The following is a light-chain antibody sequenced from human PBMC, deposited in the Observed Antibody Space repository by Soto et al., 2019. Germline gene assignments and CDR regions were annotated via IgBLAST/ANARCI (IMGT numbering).Light chain of an antibody. J-gene: IGKJ3*01. CDR3: QQGYSAPLT. V-gene: IGKV1-39*01. CDR1: QSISTY. Sequence: DIQMTQSPPSLSASVGDRVTITCRASQSISTYLNWYQQKPGKAPKFLIYAASSLQSGVPSRFSGSGSVTDFTLTISSLQPEDFATYYCQQGYSAPLTFGPGTKVDIK. CDR2: AAS.